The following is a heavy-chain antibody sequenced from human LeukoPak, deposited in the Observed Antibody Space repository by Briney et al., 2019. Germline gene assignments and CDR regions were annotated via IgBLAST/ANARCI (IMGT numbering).Heavy chain of an antibody. D-gene: IGHD4-11*01. V-gene: IGHV1-46*01. J-gene: IGHJ4*02. Sequence: ASVKVSCKASGYIFTNYYIHWVRQAPGQGLEWMGIINPSGGITSYTQKFQGRVTMTRDTSTSTVYLEVSSLRSEDTAFYYCARRMTSITAFDYWGQGTLVTVSS. CDR2: INPSGGIT. CDR1: GYIFTNYY. CDR3: ARRMTSITAFDY.